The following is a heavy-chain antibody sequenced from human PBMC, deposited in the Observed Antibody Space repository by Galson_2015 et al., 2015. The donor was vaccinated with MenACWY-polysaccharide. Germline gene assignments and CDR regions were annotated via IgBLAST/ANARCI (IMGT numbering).Heavy chain of an antibody. CDR2: IKKDGSEK. J-gene: IGHJ6*02. V-gene: IGHV3-7*01. CDR1: GFTFKNYW. CDR3: ARGHYGMDV. Sequence: SCAVSGFTFKNYWMSWVRQAPGKGLEWVANIKKDGSEKYCVDSVKGRFTISRDNGRSSLYLQMNGLRVEDTAVYYCARGHYGMDVWGQGILVTVSS.